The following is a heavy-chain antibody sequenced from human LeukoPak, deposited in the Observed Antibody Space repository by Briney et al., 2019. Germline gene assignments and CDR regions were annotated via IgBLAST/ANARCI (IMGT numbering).Heavy chain of an antibody. D-gene: IGHD1-26*01. CDR3: ASLIGSYSRGYFDC. J-gene: IGHJ4*02. Sequence: GRSLRLSCAASGFAFSDYGMHWVRQAPGKGLEWVAVIWFDGSEKYYADSVKGRFTISRDNSKNTLYLQMDSLGAEDTAVYYCASLIGSYSRGYFDCWGQGTLVPVSS. CDR1: GFAFSDYG. V-gene: IGHV3-33*01. CDR2: IWFDGSEK.